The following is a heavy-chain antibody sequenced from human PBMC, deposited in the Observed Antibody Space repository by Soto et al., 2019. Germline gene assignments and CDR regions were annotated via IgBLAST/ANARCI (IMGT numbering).Heavy chain of an antibody. CDR1: GGSMSRYF. V-gene: IGHV4-59*01. Sequence: QVQLRESGPGLVKPSETLSLTCTVSGGSMSRYFWSWIRQPPGKGLEWIGYMYYSGTTNYNPSLKSRVTTSLDTSKNQFSLKLVSLTAADTAFYYCARGRGGTYDAFDIWGPGTLVTVSS. CDR2: MYYSGTT. CDR3: ARGRGGTYDAFDI. J-gene: IGHJ3*02. D-gene: IGHD1-26*01.